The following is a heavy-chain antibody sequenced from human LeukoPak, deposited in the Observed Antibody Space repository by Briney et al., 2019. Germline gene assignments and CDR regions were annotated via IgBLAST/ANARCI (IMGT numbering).Heavy chain of an antibody. V-gene: IGHV3-21*01. D-gene: IGHD6-19*01. CDR1: GFTFSRYS. J-gene: IGHJ4*02. CDR3: ARRGWQWLSPLDY. CDR2: ISSSSSYI. Sequence: GGSLRLSCAASGFTFSRYSMNWVRQATGKGLERVSSISSSSSYIYYADSVKGRFTISRDNAKNSLYLQMNSLRAEDTAVYYCARRGWQWLSPLDYWGQGTLVTVSS.